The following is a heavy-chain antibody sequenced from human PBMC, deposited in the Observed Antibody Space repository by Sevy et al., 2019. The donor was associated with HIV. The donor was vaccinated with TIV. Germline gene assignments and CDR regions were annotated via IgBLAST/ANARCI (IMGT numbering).Heavy chain of an antibody. V-gene: IGHV1-69*13. CDR2: IIPIFGTA. CDR1: GGTFSSYA. Sequence: ASVKVSCKASGGTFSSYAITWVRQAPGQGLEWMGGIIPIFGTANYAQKFQGRVTITADESTSTAYMELSSLRSEDTAVYYCARQVVVVGAPVAAFDIWGQGTMVTVSS. D-gene: IGHD2-15*01. J-gene: IGHJ3*02. CDR3: ARQVVVVGAPVAAFDI.